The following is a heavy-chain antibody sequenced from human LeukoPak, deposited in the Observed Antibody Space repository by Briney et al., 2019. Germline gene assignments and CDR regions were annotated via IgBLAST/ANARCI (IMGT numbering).Heavy chain of an antibody. CDR3: ASVRHRPSRYWFDP. V-gene: IGHV1-2*02. J-gene: IGHJ5*02. D-gene: IGHD2-21*01. CDR1: GYTFSFYY. Sequence: GASVKVSCNASGYTFSFYYMHWVGQAPGQGLEWMGWINPNSGGTNYAQKFQGRVTMTRDTSISTAYMELSRLRCEYTAVYNRASVRHRPSRYWFDPWGQGTLVTVSS. CDR2: INPNSGGT.